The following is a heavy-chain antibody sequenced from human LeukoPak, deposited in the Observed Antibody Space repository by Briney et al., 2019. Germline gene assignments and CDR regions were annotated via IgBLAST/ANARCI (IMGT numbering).Heavy chain of an antibody. Sequence: SETLSLTRSVSGDSVRNDFYYWGWIRQPPGKGLYWVACLSHAGNTWYNPSLESRLSISVDTSKNQFSLKFSSVTAADTALYWCARHNAPRRVGFDFWGQGILVTVSS. CDR3: ARHNAPRRVGFDF. D-gene: IGHD2-2*01. CDR2: LSHAGNT. CDR1: GDSVRNDFYY. V-gene: IGHV4-39*01. J-gene: IGHJ4*02.